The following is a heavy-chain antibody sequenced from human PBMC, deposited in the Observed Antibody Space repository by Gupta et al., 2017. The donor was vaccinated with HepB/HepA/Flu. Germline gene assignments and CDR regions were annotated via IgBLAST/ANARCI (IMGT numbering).Heavy chain of an antibody. D-gene: IGHD3-10*01. V-gene: IGHV3-9*01. Sequence: EVQLVESGGGLVQPGGSLRLSCAVPGIPLEVYAMHWVRQVPGKGLEWVSGISLDGNGRDYADSVKGRFTVSRDKAKNSLYLQMNSLRPEDTALYYCIKDIKPGGADVWGRGTTVTVSS. CDR3: IKDIKPGGADV. CDR2: ISLDGNGR. CDR1: GIPLEVYA. J-gene: IGHJ6*02.